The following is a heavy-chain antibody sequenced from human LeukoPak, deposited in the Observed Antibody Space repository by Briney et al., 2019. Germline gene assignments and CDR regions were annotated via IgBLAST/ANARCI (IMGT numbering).Heavy chain of an antibody. CDR1: GFTFDDYT. Sequence: PGGSLRLSCAATGFTFDDYTMHWVRQAPGKGLEWISLISWDGGATLYADSVKGRFTISRDNTKNSLILQMNSLRTEDTAFYYCAKAYVWGTYFDYWGQGTLVTVSS. CDR3: AKAYVWGTYFDY. J-gene: IGHJ4*02. D-gene: IGHD3-16*01. V-gene: IGHV3-43*01. CDR2: ISWDGGAT.